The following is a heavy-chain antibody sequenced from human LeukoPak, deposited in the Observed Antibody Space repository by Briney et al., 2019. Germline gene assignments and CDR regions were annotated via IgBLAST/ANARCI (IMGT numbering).Heavy chain of an antibody. Sequence: ASVKVSCKASGYTFTGYYMHWVRQAPGQGLEWMVWINPNSGGTNYAQKFQGWVTMTRDTSISTAYMELSRLRSDDTAVYYCARGGYYDILTGHLDYWGQGTLVTVSS. CDR2: INPNSGGT. CDR3: ARGGYYDILTGHLDY. CDR1: GYTFTGYY. J-gene: IGHJ4*02. V-gene: IGHV1-2*04. D-gene: IGHD3-9*01.